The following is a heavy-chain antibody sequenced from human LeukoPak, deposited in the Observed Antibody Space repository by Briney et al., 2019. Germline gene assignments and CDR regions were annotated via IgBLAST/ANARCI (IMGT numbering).Heavy chain of an antibody. J-gene: IGHJ6*02. CDR2: ISAYNGNT. V-gene: IGHV1-18*01. Sequence: GASVKVSCKASGYTFTSYGISWVRQAPGQGLEWMGWISAYNGNTNYAQKLQGRVTMTTDTSTSTAYMELRSLRSDDTAVYYCARPQKLGLWYPAAHYYYYGMDVWGQETTVTVSS. CDR1: GYTFTSYG. D-gene: IGHD5-12*01. CDR3: ARPQKLGLWYPAAHYYYYGMDV.